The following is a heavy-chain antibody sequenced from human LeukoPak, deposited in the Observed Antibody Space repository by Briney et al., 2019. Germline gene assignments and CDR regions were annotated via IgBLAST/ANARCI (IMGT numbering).Heavy chain of an antibody. CDR3: ARSPWYYDSPHSYMDV. CDR1: GFTFDDYG. V-gene: IGHV3-20*04. D-gene: IGHD3-22*01. J-gene: IGHJ6*03. CDR2: INWNGGST. Sequence: GGSLRLSCAASGFTFDDYGMSWVRQAPGKGLEWVSGINWNGGSTGYADSVKGRFTISRDNAKNSLYLQMNSLRAEDTAVYYCARSPWYYDSPHSYMDVWGKGTTVTISS.